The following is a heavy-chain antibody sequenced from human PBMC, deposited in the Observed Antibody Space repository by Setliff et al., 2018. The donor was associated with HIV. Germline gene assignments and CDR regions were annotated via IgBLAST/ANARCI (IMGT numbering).Heavy chain of an antibody. CDR3: ASRVYYYDSIKVLREEGFDP. V-gene: IGHV4-39*01. Sequence: PSETLSLTCTVSGGSASNSRYYWAWIRQPPGKGLEYIGSIYYNEKTYYSPSLKGRVTISVDTSKNQFSLNLTSVTAADTAVYFCASRVYYYDSIKVLREEGFDPWGQGTLVTVSS. CDR1: GGSASNSRYY. D-gene: IGHD3-22*01. J-gene: IGHJ5*02. CDR2: IYYNEKT.